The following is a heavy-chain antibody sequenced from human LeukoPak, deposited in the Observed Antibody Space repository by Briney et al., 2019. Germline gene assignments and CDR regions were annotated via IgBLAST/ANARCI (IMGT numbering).Heavy chain of an antibody. CDR2: INPNSGGT. CDR3: ARGGRYNWNDGDY. Sequence: ASVKVSCKASGYTFTGYYMHWVRQAPGQGLEWMGWINPNSGGTNYAQKVQGRVTMTRDTSISTAYMELSRLRSDDTAVYYCARGGRYNWNDGDYWGQGTLVTVSS. J-gene: IGHJ4*02. CDR1: GYTFTGYY. D-gene: IGHD1-20*01. V-gene: IGHV1-2*02.